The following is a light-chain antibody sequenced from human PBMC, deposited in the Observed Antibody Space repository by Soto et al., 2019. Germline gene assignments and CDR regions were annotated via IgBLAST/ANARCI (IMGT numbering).Light chain of an antibody. J-gene: IGLJ2*01. CDR1: SSDVGGYDY. V-gene: IGLV2-14*03. Sequence: QSALTQPASVSGSPGQSITISCTGTSSDVGGYDYVSWYQQHPGKAPKLMIYDVNIRPSGVSLRFSGSKSGNTASLTISGLQAEDEADYYCSSYTSRSNVIFGGGTKLTVL. CDR2: DVN. CDR3: SSYTSRSNVI.